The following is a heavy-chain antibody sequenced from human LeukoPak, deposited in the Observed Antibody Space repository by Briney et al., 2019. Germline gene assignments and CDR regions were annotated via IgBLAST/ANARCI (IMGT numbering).Heavy chain of an antibody. Sequence: GGSLRLSCAASGFTVSSESMNWVRQAPGKGLEWVSSISRSSNYIYYADSMKGRFTISRDNAKNSLYLQINSLRAEDTAVYYCARVACSGDSCYMDYWGQGTLVTVSS. CDR1: GFTVSSES. D-gene: IGHD2-15*01. CDR3: ARVACSGDSCYMDY. J-gene: IGHJ4*02. V-gene: IGHV3-21*06. CDR2: ISRSSNYI.